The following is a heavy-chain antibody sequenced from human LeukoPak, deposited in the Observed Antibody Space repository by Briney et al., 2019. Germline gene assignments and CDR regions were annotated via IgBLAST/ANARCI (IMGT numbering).Heavy chain of an antibody. CDR2: IIPILGIA. V-gene: IGHV1-69*04. J-gene: IGHJ5*02. D-gene: IGHD6-19*01. Sequence: SVKVSCKASGGTFSSYAISWVRQAPGQGLEWMGRIIPILGIANYAQKFQGRVTITADKSTSTAYMELSSLRSEDTAVDYCASVLSGIAVAGSFDPWGQGTLVTVSS. CDR1: GGTFSSYA. CDR3: ASVLSGIAVAGSFDP.